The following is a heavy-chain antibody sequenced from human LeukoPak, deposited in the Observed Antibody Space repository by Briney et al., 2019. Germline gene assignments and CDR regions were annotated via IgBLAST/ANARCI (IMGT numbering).Heavy chain of an antibody. V-gene: IGHV4-59*01. Sequence: SETLSLTCTVSGGSMTSYYWTWIRQPPGKGLEWIGYIYYSGSTNYNPSLKSRVTISVDKSKNQFSLKLSSVTAADTAVYYCAASSIAAADYWGQGTLVTVSS. CDR3: AASSIAAADY. J-gene: IGHJ4*02. CDR1: GGSMTSYY. CDR2: IYYSGST. D-gene: IGHD6-13*01.